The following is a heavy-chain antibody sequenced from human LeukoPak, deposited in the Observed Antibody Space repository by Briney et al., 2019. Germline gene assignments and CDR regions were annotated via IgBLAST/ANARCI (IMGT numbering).Heavy chain of an antibody. CDR2: IYSGGST. J-gene: IGHJ6*02. CDR3: ARTNSNYYYYGMDV. V-gene: IGHV3-53*01. D-gene: IGHD4-11*01. Sequence: GGSLRLSCKASGFTVSSNYMSWVRQAPGKGLEWVSVIYSGGSTYYADSVKGRFTISRDNSKNTLYLQMNSLRAEDTAVYYCARTNSNYYYYGMDVWGQGTTVTVSS. CDR1: GFTVSSNY.